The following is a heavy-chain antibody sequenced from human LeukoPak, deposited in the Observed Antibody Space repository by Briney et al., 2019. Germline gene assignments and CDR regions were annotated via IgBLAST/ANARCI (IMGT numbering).Heavy chain of an antibody. CDR2: IYYSGST. CDR1: GGSISSSTYY. Sequence: SETLSLTCSVSGGSISSSTYYWSWIRQPPGKGLEWIGYIYYSGSTNYNPSLKSRVTISVDTSKNQFSLKLSSVTAADTAVYYCARSGSVQLWLDYWGQGTLVTVSS. V-gene: IGHV4-61*01. CDR3: ARSGSVQLWLDY. J-gene: IGHJ4*02. D-gene: IGHD5-18*01.